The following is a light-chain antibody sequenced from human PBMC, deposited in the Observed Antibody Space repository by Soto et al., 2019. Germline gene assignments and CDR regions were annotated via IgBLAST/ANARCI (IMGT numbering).Light chain of an antibody. CDR1: QSVSSSY. V-gene: IGKV3-20*01. Sequence: EIVLTQSPATLSLSPGERATLSCRASQSVSSSYLAWYQQKPGQAPRLLIYGTSSRATAIPDRFSGSGSGTDFTLTISILAPDDFAVYYCQQYGSTAWTFVQGTKGEIK. CDR3: QQYGSTAWT. CDR2: GTS. J-gene: IGKJ1*01.